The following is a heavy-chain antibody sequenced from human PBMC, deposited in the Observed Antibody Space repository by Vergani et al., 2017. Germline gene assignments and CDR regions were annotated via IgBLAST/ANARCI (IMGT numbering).Heavy chain of an antibody. CDR3: ARGLTDYDSGWYSPGWFDP. Sequence: QVQLQESGPGLVKASQTLSLTCSVSGAYVGSGGYYWSWVRQRPGMGLDWIGYIYYSGTTYYNPSLESRLTISLDTSENHLSLKLTSVTAADTAVYYCARGLTDYDSGWYSPGWFDPWGQGITAIVSS. D-gene: IGHD6-19*01. CDR2: IYYSGTT. CDR1: GAYVGSGGYY. V-gene: IGHV4-31*03. J-gene: IGHJ5*02.